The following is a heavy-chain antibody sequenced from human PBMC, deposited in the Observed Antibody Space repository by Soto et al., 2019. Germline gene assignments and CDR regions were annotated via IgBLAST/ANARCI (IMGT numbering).Heavy chain of an antibody. CDR1: GFTFSSYG. V-gene: IGHV3-30*18. J-gene: IGHJ6*02. CDR3: AKDPGRFLEWLLNYGMDV. D-gene: IGHD3-3*01. Sequence: LRLSCAASGFTFSSYGMHWVRQAPGKGLEWVAVISYDGSNKYYADSVKGRFTISRDNSKNTLYLQMNSLRAEDTAVYYCAKDPGRFLEWLLNYGMDVWGQGTTVTVSS. CDR2: ISYDGSNK.